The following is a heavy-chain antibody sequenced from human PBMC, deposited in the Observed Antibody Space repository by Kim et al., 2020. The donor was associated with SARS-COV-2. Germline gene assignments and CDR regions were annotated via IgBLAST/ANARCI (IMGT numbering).Heavy chain of an antibody. V-gene: IGHV3-23*01. Sequence: YAASVQGRFTISRDNSKNTLYLQMNSLRAEDTAVYYCAKGPLFMVGTPDCWGQGTLVTVSS. D-gene: IGHD1-26*01. CDR3: AKGPLFMVGTPDC. J-gene: IGHJ4*02.